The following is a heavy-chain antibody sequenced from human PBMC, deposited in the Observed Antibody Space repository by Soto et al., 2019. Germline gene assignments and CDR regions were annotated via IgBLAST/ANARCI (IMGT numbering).Heavy chain of an antibody. J-gene: IGHJ6*02. V-gene: IGHV1-69*01. Sequence: TGYCPASGDTFSSYAISWVRQDPGQGLEWMGGIIPIFGTANYAQKFQGRVTITADESTSTAYMELSSLRSEDTAVYYCATNVNQLVPHGMDVWGQGTTVTVS. CDR1: GDTFSSYA. CDR2: IIPIFGTA. CDR3: ATNVNQLVPHGMDV. D-gene: IGHD2-2*01.